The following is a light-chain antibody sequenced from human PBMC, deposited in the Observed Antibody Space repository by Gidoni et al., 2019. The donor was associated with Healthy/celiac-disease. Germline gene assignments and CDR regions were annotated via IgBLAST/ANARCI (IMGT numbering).Light chain of an antibody. Sequence: QSALTQPASVSGSPGQSSTISCTGTSSDVGSYKLVSWYQQHPGKAPKLMIYEVSKRPSGVSNRFSGSKSGNTASLTISGLQAEDEADYYCCSYAGSSTYVFGTGTNVTVL. V-gene: IGLV2-23*02. CDR3: CSYAGSSTYV. CDR2: EVS. J-gene: IGLJ1*01. CDR1: SSDVGSYKL.